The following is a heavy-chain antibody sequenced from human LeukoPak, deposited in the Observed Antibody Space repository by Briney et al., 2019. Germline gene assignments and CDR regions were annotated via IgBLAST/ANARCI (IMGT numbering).Heavy chain of an antibody. CDR3: AKLVAVAVANWFDP. D-gene: IGHD6-19*01. CDR1: GFTFSSYA. CDR2: ISGSGGCT. V-gene: IGHV3-23*01. Sequence: GGPLRLSCAASGFTFSSYAMSWVRQAPGKGLEWVSAISGSGGCTYYADSVKGRFTISRDNSKNTLYLQMNSLRAEDTAVYYCAKLVAVAVANWFDPWGQGTLVTVSS. J-gene: IGHJ5*02.